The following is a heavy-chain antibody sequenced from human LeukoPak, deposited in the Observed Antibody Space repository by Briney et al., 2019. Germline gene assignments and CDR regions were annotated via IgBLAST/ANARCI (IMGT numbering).Heavy chain of an antibody. Sequence: ASVKVSCKASGGTFSSYAISWVRQAPGQGLEWMGGIIPIFGTANYAQKFQGRVTITADESTSTAYMELSSLRSEDTAVYYCASGWQPEDPFDYWGQGTLVTVSS. CDR2: IIPIFGTA. CDR3: ASGWQPEDPFDY. D-gene: IGHD2-15*01. V-gene: IGHV1-69*13. CDR1: GGTFSSYA. J-gene: IGHJ4*02.